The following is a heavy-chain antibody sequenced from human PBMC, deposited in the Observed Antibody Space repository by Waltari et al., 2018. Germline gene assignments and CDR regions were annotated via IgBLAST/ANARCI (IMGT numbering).Heavy chain of an antibody. CDR3: ARGSLVGATTNYYGMDV. D-gene: IGHD1-26*01. V-gene: IGHV4-59*01. J-gene: IGHJ6*02. CDR2: IYYRGST. Sequence: QVQLQESGPGLVKPSETLSLTCTVSGGSISSYYWSWIRPPPGKGLEWIGYIYYRGSTNYNPSLKRRVTISVDTSKNQFSLKLGSVTAADTAVYYCARGSLVGATTNYYGMDVWGQGTTVTVSS. CDR1: GGSISSYY.